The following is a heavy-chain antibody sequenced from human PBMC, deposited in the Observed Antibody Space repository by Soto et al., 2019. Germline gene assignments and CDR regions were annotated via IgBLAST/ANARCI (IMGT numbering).Heavy chain of an antibody. J-gene: IGHJ6*02. CDR3: ARDQVLDIGVIPASRPYYYYYGMDV. V-gene: IGHV3-48*02. Sequence: GGSLRLSCAASGFTFSSYSMNWVRQAPGKGLEWVSYISISSATIHYADSVKGRFTISRDNAKNSLYLQMNSLRDEDTAVYYCARDQVLDIGVIPASRPYYYYYGMDVWGQGTTVTVSS. CDR2: ISISSATI. D-gene: IGHD2-2*03. CDR1: GFTFSSYS.